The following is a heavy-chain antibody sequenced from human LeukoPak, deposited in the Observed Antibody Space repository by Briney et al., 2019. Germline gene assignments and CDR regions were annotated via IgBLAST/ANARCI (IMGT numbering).Heavy chain of an antibody. Sequence: GGSLRLSCAASGFTFDDYAMHWVRQAPGKGLEWVSGISWNSGSIGYADSVKGRFTISRDNAKNSLYLQMNSLRAEDTALYYCAKDKAVRGGYYYMDVWGKGTTVTISS. D-gene: IGHD3-10*01. V-gene: IGHV3-9*01. CDR2: ISWNSGSI. J-gene: IGHJ6*03. CDR3: AKDKAVRGGYYYMDV. CDR1: GFTFDDYA.